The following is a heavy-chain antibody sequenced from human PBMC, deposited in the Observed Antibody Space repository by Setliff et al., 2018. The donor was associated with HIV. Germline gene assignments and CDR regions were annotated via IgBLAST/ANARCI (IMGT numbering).Heavy chain of an antibody. Sequence: GGSLRLSCAASGFTFSSYAMSWVRQAPGKGLEWVSAISGSGGSTYYADSVKGRFTIYRDNSKNTLYLQMDSLRAEDTAVYYCAKAGDRGTVTHMGVWGKGATVTVSS. CDR1: GFTFSSYA. D-gene: IGHD4-17*01. CDR2: ISGSGGST. V-gene: IGHV3-23*01. CDR3: AKAGDRGTVTHMGV. J-gene: IGHJ6*04.